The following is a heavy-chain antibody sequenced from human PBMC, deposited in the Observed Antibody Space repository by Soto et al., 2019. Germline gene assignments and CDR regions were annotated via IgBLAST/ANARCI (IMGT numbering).Heavy chain of an antibody. D-gene: IGHD2-21*02. Sequence: EVQLVESGGGLVQPGGSLRLSCAASGFTFSSYSMNWVRQAPGKGLEWVSYISSSSSTIYYADSVKGRFTISRDNAKNSLYLQMNSLRNEDTAVYYCARAYAHIVVVTAPNWYFDLWGRGTLVTVSS. CDR3: ARAYAHIVVVTAPNWYFDL. V-gene: IGHV3-48*02. CDR1: GFTFSSYS. J-gene: IGHJ2*01. CDR2: ISSSSSTI.